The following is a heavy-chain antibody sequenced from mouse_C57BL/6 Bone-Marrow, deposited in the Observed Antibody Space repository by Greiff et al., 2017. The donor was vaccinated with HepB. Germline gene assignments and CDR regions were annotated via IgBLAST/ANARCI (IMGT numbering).Heavy chain of an antibody. Sequence: VQLKESGAELARPGASVKLSCKASGYTFTSYGISWVKQRTGQGLEWIGEIYPRSGNTYYNEKFKGKATLTADKSSSTAYMELRSLTSEDSAVYFCANYGSSPWYFDVWGTGTTVTVSS. D-gene: IGHD1-1*01. CDR2: IYPRSGNT. CDR1: GYTFTSYG. CDR3: ANYGSSPWYFDV. J-gene: IGHJ1*03. V-gene: IGHV1-81*01.